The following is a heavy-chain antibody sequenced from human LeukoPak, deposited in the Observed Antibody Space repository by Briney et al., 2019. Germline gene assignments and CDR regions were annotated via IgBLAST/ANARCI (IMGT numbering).Heavy chain of an antibody. Sequence: GGSLRLSCAASGFTFSSYAMSWVRQAPGKGLEWVSAISGSGGNTYYADSVRGRLTISRDNSKNTLYLQMNSLRAEDTAVYYCAKRASGSGTSLYYFDYWGQGTLVTVSS. CDR1: GFTFSSYA. J-gene: IGHJ4*02. V-gene: IGHV3-23*01. D-gene: IGHD3-10*01. CDR3: AKRASGSGTSLYYFDY. CDR2: ISGSGGNT.